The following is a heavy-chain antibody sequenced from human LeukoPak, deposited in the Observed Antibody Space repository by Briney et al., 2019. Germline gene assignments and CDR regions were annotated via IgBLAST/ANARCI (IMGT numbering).Heavy chain of an antibody. CDR2: ISSSSSYI. V-gene: IGHV3-21*01. CDR1: GFTFSSYS. CDR3: ARAGHSWLHDAFDI. J-gene: IGHJ3*02. Sequence: PGGSLRLSCAASGFTFSSYSMNWVRQAPGKGLEWVSSISSSSSYIYYADSVKGRFTISRDNAKNSLYLQMNSLRAEDTAVYHCARAGHSWLHDAFDIWGQGTMVTVSS. D-gene: IGHD5-24*01.